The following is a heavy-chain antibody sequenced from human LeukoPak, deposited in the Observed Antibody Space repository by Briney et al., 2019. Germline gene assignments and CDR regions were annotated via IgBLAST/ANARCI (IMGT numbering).Heavy chain of an antibody. CDR1: GYTLTTYY. J-gene: IGHJ6*02. CDR2: INPNGGST. D-gene: IGHD3-22*01. Sequence: ASVKVSCKASGYTLTTYYMHWVRQAPGQGLEWMGIINPNGGSTNYAEKFQGRVTMTRDTSTSTVYMELRSLRSEDTAVYYCTRGGNYYDSSMDVWGQGTTVTVSS. V-gene: IGHV1-46*01. CDR3: TRGGNYYDSSMDV.